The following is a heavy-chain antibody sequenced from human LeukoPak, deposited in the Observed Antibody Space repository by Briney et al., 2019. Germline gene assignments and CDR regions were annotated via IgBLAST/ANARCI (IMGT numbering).Heavy chain of an antibody. V-gene: IGHV5-51*01. Sequence: GESLKISCKGSGYSFTSYWIGWVRQMPGKGLEWMGIIYPGDSDTRYSPSFQGQVTISADKSISTAYLQWSSLKASDTAMYYCARHLLPGGAIGYYYYGMDVWGQGTTVTVSS. CDR1: GYSFTSYW. D-gene: IGHD1-26*01. CDR2: IYPGDSDT. J-gene: IGHJ6*02. CDR3: ARHLLPGGAIGYYYYGMDV.